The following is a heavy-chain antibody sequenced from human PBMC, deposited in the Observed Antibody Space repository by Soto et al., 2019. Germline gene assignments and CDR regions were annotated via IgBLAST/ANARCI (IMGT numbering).Heavy chain of an antibody. CDR1: GASITGSSY. CDR2: FSLSGTT. Sequence: SETLSLICTVSGASITGSSYWSWIRQPAGKGLEWIGRFSLSGTTSYNPSLRSRVTMSADVSKNQFSLRLTSVTAADTALYYCARGMTPPGAPAWYYFDSWGQGTLVTVSS. V-gene: IGHV4-4*07. D-gene: IGHD2-8*02. CDR3: ARGMTPPGAPAWYYFDS. J-gene: IGHJ4*02.